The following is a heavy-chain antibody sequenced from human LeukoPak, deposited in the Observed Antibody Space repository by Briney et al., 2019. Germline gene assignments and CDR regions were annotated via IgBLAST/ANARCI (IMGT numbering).Heavy chain of an antibody. CDR3: ARARKDYYDSSGYYSNPYGMDV. Sequence: SETLSLTCTVSGGSISSYYWSWIRQPPGKGLEWIGYIYYSGSTNYNPSLRSRVTISVDTSKNQFSLKLSSVTAADTAVYYCARARKDYYDSSGYYSNPYGMDVWGQGTTATVSS. J-gene: IGHJ6*02. V-gene: IGHV4-59*08. CDR2: IYYSGST. CDR1: GGSISSYY. D-gene: IGHD3-22*01.